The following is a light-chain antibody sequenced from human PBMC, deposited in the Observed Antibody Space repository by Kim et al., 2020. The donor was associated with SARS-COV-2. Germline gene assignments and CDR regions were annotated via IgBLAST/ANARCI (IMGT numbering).Light chain of an antibody. CDR2: DAS. V-gene: IGKV1-5*01. Sequence: ASIGYRVTVTCRASERISSWLAWYQKKPGKAPKVVIYDASILESGVPSRFSGSGSGTEFTLTISSLQPDDFATYYCQQYNSYPWTFGQGTKVDIK. CDR3: QQYNSYPWT. CDR1: ERISSW. J-gene: IGKJ1*01.